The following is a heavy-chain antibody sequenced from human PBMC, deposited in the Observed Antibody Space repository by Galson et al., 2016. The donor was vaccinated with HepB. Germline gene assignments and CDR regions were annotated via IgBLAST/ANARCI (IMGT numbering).Heavy chain of an antibody. CDR1: GFTFSGYA. CDR2: ISGSGGST. D-gene: IGHD3-16*02. V-gene: IGHV3-23*01. CDR3: AKEVELWGYVCGSYRYTENYFDY. J-gene: IGHJ4*02. Sequence: SLRLSCAASGFTFSGYAMSWVRQAPGKGLEWVSAISGSGGSTYYADSVEGRFTISRDNSKNTLYLQMNSLRAEDTAVYYCAKEVELWGYVCGSYRYTENYFDYGGQGTLVTVPS.